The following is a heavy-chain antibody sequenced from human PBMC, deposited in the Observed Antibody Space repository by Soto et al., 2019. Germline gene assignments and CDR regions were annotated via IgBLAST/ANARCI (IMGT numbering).Heavy chain of an antibody. V-gene: IGHV1-69*13. J-gene: IGHJ4*02. Sequence: ASVKVSCKASGGTCSRYAISWVRQAPGQGLEWMGGIIPIFGTANYAQKFQGRVTITADESTSTAYMELSSLRSEDTAVYYCARVVGYCSSTSCYNDCWGQGTLVTVSS. D-gene: IGHD2-2*02. CDR3: ARVVGYCSSTSCYNDC. CDR2: IIPIFGTA. CDR1: GGTCSRYA.